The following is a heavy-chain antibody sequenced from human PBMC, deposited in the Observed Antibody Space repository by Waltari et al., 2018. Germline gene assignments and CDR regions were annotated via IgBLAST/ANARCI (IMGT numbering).Heavy chain of an antibody. Sequence: EAQLVQSGAEVKKPGESLKISCKGSGYRFSDYWIGWVRRIPGKGLEWMGIIYPGDSNTIYSPSFQGQVTMSADKSISTAYLQWSSLKASDTAIYYCARFSGPLLAHNWFDPWGQGTLVTVSS. V-gene: IGHV5-51*01. CDR1: GYRFSDYW. J-gene: IGHJ5*02. D-gene: IGHD1-26*01. CDR2: IYPGDSNT. CDR3: ARFSGPLLAHNWFDP.